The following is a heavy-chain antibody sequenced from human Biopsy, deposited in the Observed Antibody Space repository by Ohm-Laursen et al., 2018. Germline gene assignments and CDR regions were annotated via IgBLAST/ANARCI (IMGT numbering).Heavy chain of an antibody. V-gene: IGHV1-2*02. CDR3: TRGGYYYDSLAYYYWFDP. J-gene: IGHJ5*02. CDR2: INAKTGDT. Sequence: GSSVKVSCKASGYTFTGYHVHWVRQAPGQGLEWMGWINAKTGDTNYAQKFQGRVTMTRDTSTSTAYVDLSSLRSDDTAVYYCTRGGYYYDSLAYYYWFDPWGQGTLATVSS. CDR1: GYTFTGYH. D-gene: IGHD3-22*01.